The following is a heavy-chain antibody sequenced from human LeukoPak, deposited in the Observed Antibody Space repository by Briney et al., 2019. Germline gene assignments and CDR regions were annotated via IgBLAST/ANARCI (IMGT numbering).Heavy chain of an antibody. D-gene: IGHD4-11*01. CDR2: IQYDGSDK. CDR1: GLTFNAYG. CDR3: AKRDDYSRGRGLYYMDV. J-gene: IGHJ6*03. V-gene: IGHV3-30*02. Sequence: GGSLSLSCEVSGLTFNAYGMHWVRQAPGKGLEWMAFIQYDGSDKYYADSVKGRFTISRDNSKNTLFLQMNSLRGEDTAVYYCAKRDDYSRGRGLYYMDVWGTGTTVTVSS.